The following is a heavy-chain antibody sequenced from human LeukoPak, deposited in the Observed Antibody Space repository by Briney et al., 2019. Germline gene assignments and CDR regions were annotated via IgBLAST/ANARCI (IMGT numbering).Heavy chain of an antibody. CDR1: GFTFSSYS. D-gene: IGHD3-16*02. J-gene: IGHJ4*02. Sequence: PGGSLRLSCAASGFTFSSYSMNWVRQAPGKGLEWVSSISSSSYIYYADSVKGRFTISRDNAKNSLYLQMNSLRAEDTAVYYCARDGDYDYVWGSYRYGPYYFDYWGQGTLVTVSS. CDR3: ARDGDYDYVWGSYRYGPYYFDY. V-gene: IGHV3-21*01. CDR2: ISSSSYI.